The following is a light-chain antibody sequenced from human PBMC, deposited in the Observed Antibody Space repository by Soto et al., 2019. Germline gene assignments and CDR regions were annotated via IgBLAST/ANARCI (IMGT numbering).Light chain of an antibody. CDR2: EVS. CDR1: SSDY. Sequence: QSALTQPASVSGSPGQSITISCTGTSSDYVSWYQQHPDKAPKLMIYEVSNRPSGVSDRFSGPKSANTASLTISGLQAEDEANYYCSSYTRSTLLFGGGTKLTVL. CDR3: SSYTRSTLL. V-gene: IGLV2-14*01. J-gene: IGLJ2*01.